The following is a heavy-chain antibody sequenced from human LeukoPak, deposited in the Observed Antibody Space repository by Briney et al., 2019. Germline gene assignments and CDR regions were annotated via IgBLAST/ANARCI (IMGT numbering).Heavy chain of an antibody. CDR2: VYYSGST. CDR1: GGSISSHY. D-gene: IGHD3-16*01. J-gene: IGHJ4*02. V-gene: IGHV4-59*11. CDR3: ASLGTGSDFDY. Sequence: SETLSLTCTVAGGSISSHYWSWIRQPPGKGLEWIGYVYYSGSTNYNPSLKSRVTISVDTSKNQFSLKPSSVTAADTAVYYCASLGTGSDFDYWGQGTLVTVSS.